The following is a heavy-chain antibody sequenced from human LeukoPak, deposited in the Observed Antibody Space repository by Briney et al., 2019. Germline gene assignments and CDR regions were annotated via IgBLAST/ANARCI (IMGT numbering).Heavy chain of an antibody. D-gene: IGHD2-2*01. CDR1: GGSISSYY. J-gene: IGHJ4*02. Sequence: SETLSLTCTVSGGSISSYYWSWIRQPPGKGLEWIGYIYYSGSTNYNPSLKSRVTISVDTSKNQFSLKLSSVTAADTAVYYCARHPQFVCSSTSCHGIFGYWGQGTLVTVSS. CDR2: IYYSGST. V-gene: IGHV4-59*08. CDR3: ARHPQFVCSSTSCHGIFGY.